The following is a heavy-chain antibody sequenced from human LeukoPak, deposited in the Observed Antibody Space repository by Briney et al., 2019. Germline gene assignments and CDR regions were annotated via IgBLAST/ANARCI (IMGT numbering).Heavy chain of an antibody. CDR1: GFTFSTYA. CDR3: ALGYCSTTSCTRFDY. V-gene: IGHV3-30*03. CDR2: ISYDGTNK. D-gene: IGHD2-2*01. Sequence: GGSLRLSCAASGFTFSTYAMSWVRQAPGKGLEWVALISYDGTNKYYADSVKGRFTISRDNSKNTLYLEMNNLRVDDTAVHYCALGYCSTTSCTRFDYWGQGALVTVSS. J-gene: IGHJ4*02.